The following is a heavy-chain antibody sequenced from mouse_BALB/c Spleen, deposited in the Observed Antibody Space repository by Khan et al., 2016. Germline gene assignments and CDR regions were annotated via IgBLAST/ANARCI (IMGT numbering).Heavy chain of an antibody. CDR1: GFSLTNSG. CDR3: ARDDQDDDAWFAS. D-gene: IGHD2-4*01. CDR2: IWAGGST. V-gene: IGHV2-9*02. J-gene: IGHJ3*01. Sequence: QVQLKQSGPGLVAPSQSLSITCTVSGFSLTNSGVHWVRQPPGKGLDWLGVIWAGGSTDYNSALMSRLSITKDNSQNQVFLKMNSLQTDDTAMYYGARDDQDDDAWFASGGQGTLVTVSA.